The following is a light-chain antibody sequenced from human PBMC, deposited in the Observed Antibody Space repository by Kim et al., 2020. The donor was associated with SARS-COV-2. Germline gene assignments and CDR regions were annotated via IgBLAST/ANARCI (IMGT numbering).Light chain of an antibody. CDR1: KVGDKD. Sequence: GTPRQKASINCSGDKVGDKDGCWCQQTPSQSPVLLIYQNTKRAPGIPERFPGSNSGNTATLNSSGAQALDVADYYCQAWDSSTAVLGGGTQLTVL. CDR2: QNT. V-gene: IGLV3-1*01. CDR3: QAWDSSTAV. J-gene: IGLJ2*01.